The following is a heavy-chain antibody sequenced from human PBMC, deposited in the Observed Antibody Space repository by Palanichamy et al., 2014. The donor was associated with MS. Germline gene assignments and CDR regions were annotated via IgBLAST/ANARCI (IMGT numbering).Heavy chain of an antibody. J-gene: IGHJ4*02. V-gene: IGHV3-9*01. D-gene: IGHD2-15*01. CDR3: VKDLSGGSSD. Sequence: EVQLVEVWGRARYSLAGPSRLSCAASGFTFEDYAMHWVRQAPGKGLEWVSGISWNSGNIVYADSVKGRFTISRDNAKNSLYLQMNSLRAEDTALYYCVKDLSGGSSDWGQGSLVIVSS. CDR2: ISWNSGNI. CDR1: GFTFEDYA.